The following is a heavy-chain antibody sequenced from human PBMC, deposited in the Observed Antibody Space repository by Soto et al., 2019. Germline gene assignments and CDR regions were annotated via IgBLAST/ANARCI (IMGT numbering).Heavy chain of an antibody. J-gene: IGHJ5*02. CDR1: GGTFSSYT. Sequence: SVKVSCKASGGTFSSYTISWVRQAPGQGLEWMGRIIPILGIANYAQKLQGRVTITADKSTSTAYMELSSLRSEDTAVYYCAAYCSGGSCYHRWFDPWGQGTLVTVSS. CDR2: IIPILGIA. D-gene: IGHD2-15*01. V-gene: IGHV1-69*02. CDR3: AAYCSGGSCYHRWFDP.